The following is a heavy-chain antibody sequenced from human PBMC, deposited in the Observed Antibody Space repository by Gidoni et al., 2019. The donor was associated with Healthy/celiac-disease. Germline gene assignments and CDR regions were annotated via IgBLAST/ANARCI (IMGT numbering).Heavy chain of an antibody. Sequence: QVQLQESGPGLVTPSGTLSLTCAVSAGSFSSSNWWSWFRQPPRKGLEWSGEIYHSGSTNYNPSLKSRVTISVDKSKNQFALKLSSVTAADTAVYYCARDASTRDTTYYYYYGMDVWGQGTTVTVSS. CDR2: IYHSGST. J-gene: IGHJ6*02. CDR1: AGSFSSSNW. CDR3: ARDASTRDTTYYYYYGMDV. D-gene: IGHD2-2*01. V-gene: IGHV4-4*02.